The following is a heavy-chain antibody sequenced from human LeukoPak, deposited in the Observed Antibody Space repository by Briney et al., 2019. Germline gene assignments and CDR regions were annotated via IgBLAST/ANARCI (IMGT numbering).Heavy chain of an antibody. J-gene: IGHJ4*02. V-gene: IGHV1-2*02. CDR3: ARLSTPNLYYFDY. CDR1: GYTFTGYY. CDR2: INPNSGVT. Sequence: ASVKVSCKASGYTFTGYYMHWVRQAPGQGLEWMGWINPNSGVTYYAQKFQGRVFMTRDTSISTAYMEVSRLRSDDSALYYCARLSTPNLYYFDYWGQGTLVTVSS. D-gene: IGHD3-16*02.